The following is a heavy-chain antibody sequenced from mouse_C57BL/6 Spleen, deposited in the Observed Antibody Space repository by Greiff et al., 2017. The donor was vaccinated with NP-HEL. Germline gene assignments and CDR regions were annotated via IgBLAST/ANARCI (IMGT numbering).Heavy chain of an antibody. CDR1: GYSFTGYY. Sequence: VQLQQSGPELVKPGASVKISCKASGYSFTGYYMNWVKQSPEKSLEWIGEINPSTGGTTYNQKFKAKATLTVDKSSSTAYMQLKSLTSEDSAVYYCARRITTVVANYFDYWGQGTTLTVSS. CDR2: INPSTGGT. D-gene: IGHD1-1*01. V-gene: IGHV1-42*01. CDR3: ARRITTVVANYFDY. J-gene: IGHJ2*01.